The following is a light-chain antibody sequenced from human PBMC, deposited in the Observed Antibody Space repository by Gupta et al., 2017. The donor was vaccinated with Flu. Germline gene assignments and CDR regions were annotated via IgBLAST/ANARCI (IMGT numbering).Light chain of an antibody. CDR3: SSYTSSSTRV. Sequence: SALTQPASVSASPGPSNTISCIGTSSDVGGYNYVSWYQQHPGKAPKLMIYEVSNRPSGVSNRFSGSKSGNTASLTISGLQAEDEADYYCSSYTSSSTRVFGGGTKLTVL. CDR2: EVS. CDR1: SSDVGGYNY. J-gene: IGLJ3*02. V-gene: IGLV2-14*01.